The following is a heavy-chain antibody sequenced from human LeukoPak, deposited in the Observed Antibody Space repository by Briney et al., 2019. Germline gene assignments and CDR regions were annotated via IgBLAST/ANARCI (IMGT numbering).Heavy chain of an antibody. J-gene: IGHJ4*02. CDR3: ARDLGTIEAAGQSVDY. CDR1: GFTFSSYA. D-gene: IGHD6-13*01. V-gene: IGHV3-30-3*01. Sequence: PGRSLRLSCAASGFTFSSYAMHWARRAPGKGLEGVAVISYDGSNQYYADPLKGRFTISRDNSTNTLYLQMNSLSDEDTALYYCARDLGTIEAAGQSVDYWGQGTLVTVSS. CDR2: ISYDGSNQ.